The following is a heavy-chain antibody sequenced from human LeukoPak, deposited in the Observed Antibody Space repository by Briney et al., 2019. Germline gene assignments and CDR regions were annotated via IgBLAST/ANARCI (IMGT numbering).Heavy chain of an antibody. D-gene: IGHD6-13*01. CDR3: ARDLEAANTYYFDY. V-gene: IGHV3-66*01. J-gene: IGHJ4*02. CDR2: ISSAGTT. CDR1: GFTVSSSY. Sequence: GGSLRLSCAASGFTVSSSYMSWVRPAPGKGLWWVSIISSAGTTYYADSVKGRFTISRDNSKNTVYLQVNSLRDEDTAVYYCARDLEAANTYYFDYWGQGTMVTVSS.